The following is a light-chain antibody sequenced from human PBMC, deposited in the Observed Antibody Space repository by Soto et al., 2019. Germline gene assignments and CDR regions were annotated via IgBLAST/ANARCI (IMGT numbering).Light chain of an antibody. V-gene: IGKV1-39*01. J-gene: IGKJ4*01. CDR1: QNINNY. CDR2: AAS. CDR3: QQSYSTPRT. Sequence: DIQMTQSPSSLSSSVGDRVTITCQASQNINNYLNWYQQKPGKAPNLLIYAASSLQSGVPSRFSGSGSGTDFTLTISSLQPEDFATYYCQQSYSTPRTFGGGTKVDIK.